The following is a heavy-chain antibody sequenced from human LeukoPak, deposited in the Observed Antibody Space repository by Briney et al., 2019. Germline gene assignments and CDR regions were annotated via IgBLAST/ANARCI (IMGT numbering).Heavy chain of an antibody. CDR3: ARTNIPGLPYYYGMDV. Sequence: PSETLSLTCTVSGGSISSGGYYWSWIRQHPGKGLEWIGYIYYSGSTYYNPSLKSRVTISVDTSKNQFSLKLSSVTAADTAVYYCARTNIPGLPYYYGMDVWGQGTTVTVSS. CDR1: GGSISSGGYY. J-gene: IGHJ6*02. V-gene: IGHV4-31*03. D-gene: IGHD2/OR15-2a*01. CDR2: IYYSGST.